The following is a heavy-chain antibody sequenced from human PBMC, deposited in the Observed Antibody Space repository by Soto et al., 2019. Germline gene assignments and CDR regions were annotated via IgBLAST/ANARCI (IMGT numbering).Heavy chain of an antibody. CDR3: ARDTESRQED. Sequence: QVHLVESGGGMVQSGRTLRLSCAASGFTFSSYAMHWVRQAPSKGLEWVAVISHDGNNTYYADSVKGRFTISRDNTKNKLNMQMNSRGPEDTAGYPCARDTESRQEDWGQETLVTVSS. J-gene: IGHJ4*02. V-gene: IGHV3-30-3*01. CDR1: GFTFSSYA. CDR2: ISHDGNNT.